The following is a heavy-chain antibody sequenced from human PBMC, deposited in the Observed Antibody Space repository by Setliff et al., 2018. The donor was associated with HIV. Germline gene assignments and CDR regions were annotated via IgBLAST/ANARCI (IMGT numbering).Heavy chain of an antibody. V-gene: IGHV4-4*09. CDR1: GDSISTDY. J-gene: IGHJ4*02. D-gene: IGHD3-16*01. CDR3: ARSYGYNVDY. Sequence: PSETLSLTCTVSGDSISTDYWTWIRQPPGKGLEWIGYTYTTGSTNYNPSLKSRVTMSVDTSKNQFSLILSSVTAADKALYYCARSYGYNVDYWGQGKLVTVAS. CDR2: TYTTGST.